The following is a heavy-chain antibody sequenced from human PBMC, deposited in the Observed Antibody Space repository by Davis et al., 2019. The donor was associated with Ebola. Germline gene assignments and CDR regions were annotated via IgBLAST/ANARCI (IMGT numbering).Heavy chain of an antibody. Sequence: HSQTLSLTCAISGDSVSFNSAGWNWIRQSPSRGLEWLGRTYYNSKWYNDYAVSVRSRITINPDTSKNQFSLQLNSVTPEDTAVYYCARGWLRGYLDYWGQGTLVTVSS. D-gene: IGHD5-12*01. V-gene: IGHV6-1*01. CDR1: GDSVSFNSAG. J-gene: IGHJ4*02. CDR2: TYYNSKWYN. CDR3: ARGWLRGYLDY.